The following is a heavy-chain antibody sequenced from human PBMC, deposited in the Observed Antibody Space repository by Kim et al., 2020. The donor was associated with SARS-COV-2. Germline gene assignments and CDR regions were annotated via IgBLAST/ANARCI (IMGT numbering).Heavy chain of an antibody. CDR2: IYHSGST. CDR3: ARQGFRGSYFLDY. V-gene: IGHV4-38-2*02. D-gene: IGHD1-26*01. J-gene: IGHJ4*02. CDR1: GYSISSGYY. Sequence: SETLSLTCTVSGYSISSGYYWGWIRQPPGKGLEWIGSIYHSGSTYYNSSLKSRVTISVDTSKNQFSLKLSSVTAADTAVYYCARQGFRGSYFLDYWGQGTLVTVSS.